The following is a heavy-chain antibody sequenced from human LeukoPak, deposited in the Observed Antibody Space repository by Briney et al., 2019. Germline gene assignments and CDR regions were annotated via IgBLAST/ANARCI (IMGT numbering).Heavy chain of an antibody. Sequence: ASVKVSCKASGYTFTGYYMHWVRQAPGQGLEWMGWINPNSGGTNYAQKFQGRVTMTRDTSISTAYMELSSLRSDDTAVYFCARKKVEVVATYDYWGQGTLVIVSS. J-gene: IGHJ4*02. CDR3: ARKKVEVVATYDY. V-gene: IGHV1-2*02. CDR2: INPNSGGT. CDR1: GYTFTGYY. D-gene: IGHD3-22*01.